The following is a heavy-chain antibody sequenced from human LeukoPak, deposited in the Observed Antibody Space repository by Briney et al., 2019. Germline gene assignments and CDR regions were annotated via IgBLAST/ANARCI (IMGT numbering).Heavy chain of an antibody. CDR2: ISAYNGNT. V-gene: IGHV1-18*04. CDR1: GYTFTGYY. J-gene: IGHJ6*02. CDR3: ARDMASSSWYYPLKYYYYGMDV. D-gene: IGHD6-13*01. Sequence: ASVKVSCKASGYTFTGYYMHWVRQAPGQGLEWMGWISAYNGNTNYAQKLQGRVTMTTDTSTSTAYMELRSLRSDDTAVYYCARDMASSSWYYPLKYYYYGMDVWGQGTTVTVSS.